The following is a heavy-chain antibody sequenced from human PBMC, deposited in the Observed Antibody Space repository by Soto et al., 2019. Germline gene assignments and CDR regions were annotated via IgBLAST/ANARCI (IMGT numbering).Heavy chain of an antibody. CDR2: ISGSGGST. V-gene: IGHV3-23*01. Sequence: GGSLRLSCAASGFTFSSYAMSWVRQAPGKRLEWVSAISGSGGSTYYADSVKGRFTSSRDNYKNTLYLQMNSLRAEDTAVYYCAKGKAALMTTPYYYYYGMDVWGQGTTVTV. CDR3: AKGKAALMTTPYYYYYGMDV. D-gene: IGHD4-4*01. J-gene: IGHJ6*02. CDR1: GFTFSSYA.